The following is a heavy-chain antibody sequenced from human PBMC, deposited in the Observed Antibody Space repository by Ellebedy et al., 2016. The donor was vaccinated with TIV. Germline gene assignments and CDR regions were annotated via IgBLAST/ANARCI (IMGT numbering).Heavy chain of an antibody. V-gene: IGHV1-46*01. D-gene: IGHD1-1*01. CDR2: INPSGGGT. CDR3: ARGRRDNWSSYLFDH. Sequence: AASVKVSCKASGYTFTSYYMHWVRQAPGQGLEWMGLINPSGGGTTYAQKFQGRVTMTRNTSISTAFMELSSLRSEDTAVYYCARGRRDNWSSYLFDHWGQGTLVPVSS. CDR1: GYTFTSYY. J-gene: IGHJ4*02.